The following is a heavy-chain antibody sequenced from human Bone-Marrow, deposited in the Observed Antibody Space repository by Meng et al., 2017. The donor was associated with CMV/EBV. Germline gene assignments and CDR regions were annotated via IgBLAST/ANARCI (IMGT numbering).Heavy chain of an antibody. D-gene: IGHD4-11*01. Sequence: ITKDGYYWSWIRQRPGKGLEWIGLIYNSGSAHYNPSLESRVTISVVETSTNRFSLKLRSVTAADTAVYFCARGRWSTVTYEVYRYFDLWGRGTLVTVSS. V-gene: IGHV4-31*02. CDR3: ARGRWSTVTYEVYRYFDL. J-gene: IGHJ2*01. CDR1: ITKDGYY. CDR2: IYNSGSA.